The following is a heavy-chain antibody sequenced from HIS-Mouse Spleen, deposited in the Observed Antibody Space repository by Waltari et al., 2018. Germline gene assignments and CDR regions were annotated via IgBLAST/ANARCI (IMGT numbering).Heavy chain of an antibody. V-gene: IGHV3-13*01. D-gene: IGHD6-6*01. J-gene: IGHJ4*02. Sequence: EVQLVESGGGLVQPGGSLRLSCAASGFPFSSYDLHWVRQATGKGLEWVSAIGTAGYTYYPGSVKGRFTISRENAKNSLYLQMNSLRAGDTAVYYCARSSIAARSYYFDYWGQGTLVTVSS. CDR1: GFPFSSYD. CDR3: ARSSIAARSYYFDY. CDR2: IGTAGYT.